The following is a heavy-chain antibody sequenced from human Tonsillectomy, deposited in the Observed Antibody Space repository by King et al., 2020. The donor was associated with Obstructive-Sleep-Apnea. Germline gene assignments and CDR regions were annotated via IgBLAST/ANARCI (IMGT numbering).Heavy chain of an antibody. CDR1: GFSFNTYT. CDR3: ARADTPGYSALL. CDR2: ISSANSYI. Sequence: VQLVESGGGLVKPGGSLRLSCAVSGFSFNTYTMNWVRQAPGKGLEWVSSISSANSYIHYADSVRGRFTVSRDNTKNSLYLQMSSLRVDDTGVYFCARADTPGYSALLWGQGTLVTVSS. J-gene: IGHJ4*02. D-gene: IGHD5-12*01. V-gene: IGHV3-21*01.